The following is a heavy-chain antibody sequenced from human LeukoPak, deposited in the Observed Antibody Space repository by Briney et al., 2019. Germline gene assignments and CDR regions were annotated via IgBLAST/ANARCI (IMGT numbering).Heavy chain of an antibody. CDR1: GFTFSSYA. J-gene: IGHJ4*02. Sequence: GGSLRLSCTASGFTFSSYAMNWVRQAPGKGLEWVAGISNSDGSTYYADLVKGRFTISRDNSKKTLHLEMNSLRAEDTDVYYCAKSLGVGGYTRYKGFDQWGQGTLVTVSS. CDR3: AKSLGVGGYTRYKGFDQ. V-gene: IGHV3-23*01. CDR2: ISNSDGST. D-gene: IGHD5-24*01.